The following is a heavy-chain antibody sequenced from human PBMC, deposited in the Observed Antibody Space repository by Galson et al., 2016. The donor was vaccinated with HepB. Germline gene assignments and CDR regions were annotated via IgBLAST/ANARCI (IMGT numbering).Heavy chain of an antibody. V-gene: IGHV3-7*03. CDR2: IKEDGSVK. D-gene: IGHD2-21*01. Sequence: SLRLSCAASGFTFSSYWMTWVRQAPGKGLEWVANIKEDGSVKYHVDSVQGRFTISRDNAKNSLYLQMNSLRAEDTAVYYRAREPRAGAYYFDYWGQGTLVTVSS. CDR3: AREPRAGAYYFDY. CDR1: GFTFSSYW. J-gene: IGHJ4*02.